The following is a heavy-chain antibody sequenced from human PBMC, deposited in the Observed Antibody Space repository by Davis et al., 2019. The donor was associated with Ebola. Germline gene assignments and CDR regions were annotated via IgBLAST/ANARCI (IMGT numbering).Heavy chain of an antibody. V-gene: IGHV3-15*01. CDR3: TADVVPAATRGVFYYCYYMDV. CDR2: IKSKTDGGTT. CDR1: GFTFSNAW. D-gene: IGHD2-2*01. Sequence: GESLKISCAASGFTFSNAWMSWVRQAPGKGLEWVCRIKSKTDGGTTDYAAPVKGRSIISRDDSKNTLYLQMNSLKTEDTAGYYCTADVVPAATRGVFYYCYYMDVWGKGTTLTVSS. J-gene: IGHJ6*03.